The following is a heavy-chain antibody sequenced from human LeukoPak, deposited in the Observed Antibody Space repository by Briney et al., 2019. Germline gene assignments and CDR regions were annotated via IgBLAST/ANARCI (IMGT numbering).Heavy chain of an antibody. CDR2: IYHTGST. D-gene: IGHD3/OR15-3a*01. V-gene: IGHV4-59*04. CDR1: GGSISSYY. Sequence: PSETLSLTCTVSGGSISSYYWSWIRQPPGKGLEWIGSIYHTGSTYYNPSLKSRLTISVDTSKNQFSLKPSSVTAADTAVYYCAKTRDDLLVGHIDYWGQGTLVTVSS. CDR3: AKTRDDLLVGHIDY. J-gene: IGHJ4*02.